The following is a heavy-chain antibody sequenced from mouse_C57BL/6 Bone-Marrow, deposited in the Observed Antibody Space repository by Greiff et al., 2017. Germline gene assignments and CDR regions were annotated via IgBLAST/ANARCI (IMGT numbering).Heavy chain of an antibody. D-gene: IGHD1-1*01. CDR3: ARFLYYYGSSPPWSCDV. CDR2: IDPSDSYT. V-gene: IGHV1-59*01. Sequence: QVQLQQSGAELVRPGTSVKLSCKASGYTFTSYWMHWVKQRPGQGLEWIGVIDPSDSYTNYNQKFKGKATLTVDTSSSTAYMQLSSLTSEDSAVYYCARFLYYYGSSPPWSCDVWGTGTTVTVSS. J-gene: IGHJ1*03. CDR1: GYTFTSYW.